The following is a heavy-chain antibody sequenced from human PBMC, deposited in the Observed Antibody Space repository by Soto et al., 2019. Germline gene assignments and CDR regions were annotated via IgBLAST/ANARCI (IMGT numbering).Heavy chain of an antibody. CDR3: ARRHLAVAVSPWFDP. D-gene: IGHD6-19*01. CDR1: GLSITDSEMG. V-gene: IGHV2-26*01. Sequence: QVTLKESGPVLVKPTETLTLRCTVSGLSITDSEMGVSWIRQPPGKPLEWLAHIDWSDERSYRTFLKSRLAISKDTSKSQIVLTMTNMDPADTATYYCARRHLAVAVSPWFDPWGQGIPVTVSS. CDR2: IDWSDER. J-gene: IGHJ5*02.